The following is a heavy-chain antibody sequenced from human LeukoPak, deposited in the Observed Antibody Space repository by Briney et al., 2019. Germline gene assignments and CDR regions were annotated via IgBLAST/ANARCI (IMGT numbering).Heavy chain of an antibody. D-gene: IGHD1-26*01. V-gene: IGHV3-64*01. CDR3: ARVRMGATVSNYYYYYMDV. CDR2: IISHGGNT. Sequence: GGSLRLSCAASGFSFSSYAMHWVRQAPGKGLEYVLAIISHGGNTHYTNSVKGRFTISRDNSQNTLYLQMGSLRPDDMAVYHCARVRMGATVSNYYYYYMDVWGKGTTVTVSS. CDR1: GFSFSSYA. J-gene: IGHJ6*03.